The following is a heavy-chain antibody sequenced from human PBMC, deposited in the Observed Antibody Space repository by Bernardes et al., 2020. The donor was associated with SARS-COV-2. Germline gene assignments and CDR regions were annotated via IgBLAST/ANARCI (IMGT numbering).Heavy chain of an antibody. CDR3: VKVRSSSWPNDFDY. D-gene: IGHD6-13*01. Sequence: GGSLRLSCAASGFTFNNYGLSWVRQAPGKGLEWVSASSGSGATTYYADSVRGRFTISRDNSKNTLYLQMNSLRAEDTAVYYYVKVRSSSWPNDFDYWGQGTLVTVSS. CDR1: GFTFNNYG. V-gene: IGHV3-23*01. CDR2: SSGSGATT. J-gene: IGHJ4*02.